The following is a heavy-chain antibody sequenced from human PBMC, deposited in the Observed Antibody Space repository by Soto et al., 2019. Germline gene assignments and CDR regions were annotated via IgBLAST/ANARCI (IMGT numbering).Heavy chain of an antibody. CDR1: RGPISSGGFY. D-gene: IGHD3-22*01. CDR3: ARDGRASGYYLDY. J-gene: IGHJ4*02. V-gene: IGHV4-31*03. CDR2: IYANGNS. Sequence: SETLSLTCTVSRGPISSGGFYWSWIRQSPGKGLEWIGFIYANGNSYYNPSLKSRANISLDTSKNKFSLKISSVTVADTAVYYCARDGRASGYYLDYWGQGTPVTVSS.